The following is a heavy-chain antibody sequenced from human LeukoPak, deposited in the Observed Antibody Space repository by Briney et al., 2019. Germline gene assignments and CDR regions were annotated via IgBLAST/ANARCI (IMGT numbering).Heavy chain of an antibody. CDR3: ARHTRPRYYYYGMDV. D-gene: IGHD3-3*01. Sequence: SETLSLTCTVSGGSISSSSYYWGWIRQPPGKGLEWIGSIYYGGSTYYNPSLKSRVTISVDTSKNQFSLKLSSVTAADTAVYYCARHTRPRYYYYGMDVWGQGTTVTVSS. J-gene: IGHJ6*02. CDR1: GGSISSSSYY. V-gene: IGHV4-39*01. CDR2: IYYGGST.